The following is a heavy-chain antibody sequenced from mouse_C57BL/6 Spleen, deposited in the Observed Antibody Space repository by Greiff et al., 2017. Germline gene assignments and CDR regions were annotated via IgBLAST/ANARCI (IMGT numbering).Heavy chain of an antibody. D-gene: IGHD4-1*02. CDR3: ARQGLQLGVYYFDY. Sequence: DVMLVESGGGLVKPGGSLKLSCAASGFTFSSYTMSWVRQTPEKRLEWVATISGGGGNTYYPDSVKGRFPISRDNAKNTLYLQMSSLRSEDTALYYCARQGLQLGVYYFDYWGQGTTRTVSS. CDR1: GFTFSSYT. CDR2: ISGGGGNT. J-gene: IGHJ2*01. V-gene: IGHV5-9*01.